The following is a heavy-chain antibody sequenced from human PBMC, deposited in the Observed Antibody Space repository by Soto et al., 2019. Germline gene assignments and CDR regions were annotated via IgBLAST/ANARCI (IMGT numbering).Heavy chain of an antibody. CDR2: IIPTFGRT. CDR1: GDTFSSYA. V-gene: IGHV1-69*18. J-gene: IGHJ6*02. CDR3: ARDIVTRFQWGSATPQNSNYGMEV. D-gene: IGHD4-17*01. Sequence: QVQLVQSGAEVKKPGSSVKVSCKASGDTFSSYAISWVRQAPGKGLEWMGKIIPTFGRTNYAQKFQGRLTISADDSTSTAYMELTSLESDDTAVYYCARDIVTRFQWGSATPQNSNYGMEVWGQGTTVTVPS.